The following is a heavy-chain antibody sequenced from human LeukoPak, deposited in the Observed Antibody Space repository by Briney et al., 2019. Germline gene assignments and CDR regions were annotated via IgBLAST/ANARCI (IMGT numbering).Heavy chain of an antibody. V-gene: IGHV3-7*02. CDR2: IKHDGSET. J-gene: IGHJ4*02. CDR1: GFTFSSFW. CDR3: EGGTY. Sequence: GGSLRLSCAASGFTFSSFWMNWVRQAPGKGLEWVANIKHDGSETYYVDSVTGRFTVSRDNAKNSLFLQMNSLRADDTAVYYCEGGTYWGQGTLVTVSS. D-gene: IGHD3-16*01.